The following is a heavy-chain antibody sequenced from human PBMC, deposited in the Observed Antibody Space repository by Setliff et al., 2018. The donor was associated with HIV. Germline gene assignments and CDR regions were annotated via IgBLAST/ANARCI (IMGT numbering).Heavy chain of an antibody. V-gene: IGHV1-69*13. J-gene: IGHJ6*03. D-gene: IGHD3-10*01. CDR2: IIPMFGSA. Sequence: SVKVSCKASGGRFSSYAMSWVRQAPGQGLEWMGGIIPMFGSANYAQKFQGRVTVTADGSTRTVYMVSSSLRSEDTAVYYCARGTDGDYYYYMDVWGKGTTVTVSS. CDR3: ARGTDGDYYYYMDV. CDR1: GGRFSSYA.